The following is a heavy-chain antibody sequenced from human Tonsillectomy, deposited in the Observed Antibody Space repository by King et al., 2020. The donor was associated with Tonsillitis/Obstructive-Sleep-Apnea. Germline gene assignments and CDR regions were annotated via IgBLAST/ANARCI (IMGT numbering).Heavy chain of an antibody. Sequence: VQLVESGGGLVKPGGSLRLSCAASGFTFSSYRMNWVRQAPGKGLEWVSSISSSSSYIYYADSVKGRFTISRDNAKNSLYLQMNSLRAEDTAVYYCARDQGYCSGGSCYPYYFDYWGQGTLVTVSS. V-gene: IGHV3-21*01. CDR1: GFTFSSYR. J-gene: IGHJ4*02. CDR3: ARDQGYCSGGSCYPYYFDY. D-gene: IGHD2-15*01. CDR2: ISSSSSYI.